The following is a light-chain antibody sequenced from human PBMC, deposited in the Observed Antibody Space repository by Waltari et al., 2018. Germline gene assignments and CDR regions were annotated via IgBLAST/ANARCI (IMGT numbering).Light chain of an antibody. Sequence: SSELTQDPAVSVALGHTVTITCHGPRPRRYYPSWYQQKPGQAPVLVIYGKNNRPSGIPDRVSGSSSGNTASLTITGAQAEDEAEYYCNSRDSSGNHPVVFGGGTKLTVL. V-gene: IGLV3-19*01. CDR3: NSRDSSGNHPVV. J-gene: IGLJ2*01. CDR1: RPRRYY. CDR2: GKN.